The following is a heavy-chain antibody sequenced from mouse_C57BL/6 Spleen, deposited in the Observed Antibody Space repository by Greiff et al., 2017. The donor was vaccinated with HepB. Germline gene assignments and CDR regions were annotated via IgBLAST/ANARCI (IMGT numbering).Heavy chain of an antibody. J-gene: IGHJ3*01. D-gene: IGHD4-1*01. CDR3: ARGGTKAWFAY. CDR1: GYTFTDYY. Sequence: EVQLQQSGPELVKPGASVKISCKASGYTFTDYYMNWVKQSHGKSLEWIGDINPNNGGTSYNQKFKGKATLTVDKSSSTAYMALRSLPSEDSAVYYCARGGTKAWFAYWGQGTLVTVSA. V-gene: IGHV1-26*01. CDR2: INPNNGGT.